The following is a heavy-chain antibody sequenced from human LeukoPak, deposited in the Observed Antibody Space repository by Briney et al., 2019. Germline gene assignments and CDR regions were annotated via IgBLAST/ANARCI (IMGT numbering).Heavy chain of an antibody. J-gene: IGHJ5*02. Sequence: PSETLSLTCAVYGGSFSGYYWNWIRQPPGKGLEWIGEINHSGSTNYIPSLKSRVTMSVDTSKNQFSLKLSSVTAADTAVYYCARGSKMLGYNWFDPWGQGTLVTVSS. CDR2: INHSGST. CDR1: GGSFSGYY. V-gene: IGHV4-34*01. D-gene: IGHD1-26*01. CDR3: ARGSKMLGYNWFDP.